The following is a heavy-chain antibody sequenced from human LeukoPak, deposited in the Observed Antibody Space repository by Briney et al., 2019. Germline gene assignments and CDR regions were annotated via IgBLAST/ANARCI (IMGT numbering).Heavy chain of an antibody. J-gene: IGHJ4*02. CDR3: VRSKDILTGYCFDY. Sequence: SETLSLTCTVSGGSISSYYWSWIRQPPGKGLEWIGYIYHSGSTNYNPSLKSRVTISEDTSKNQFSLKMRSVTAADTAVYYCVRSKDILTGYCFDYWGQGTLVTVSS. V-gene: IGHV4-59*01. D-gene: IGHD3-9*01. CDR1: GGSISSYY. CDR2: IYHSGST.